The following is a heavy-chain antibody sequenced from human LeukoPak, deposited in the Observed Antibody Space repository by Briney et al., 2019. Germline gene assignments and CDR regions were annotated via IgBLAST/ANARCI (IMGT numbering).Heavy chain of an antibody. CDR3: ASASSGWARDDY. J-gene: IGHJ4*02. CDR1: GFTFSSYA. CDR2: INWNGGIT. Sequence: GGSLRLSCAASGFTFSSYAMSWVRQAPGKGLEWVSGINWNGGITAYADSVKGRFTISRDNAKNSLYLQMNSLRAEDTAVYYCASASSGWARDDYWGQGTLVTVSS. V-gene: IGHV3-20*04. D-gene: IGHD6-19*01.